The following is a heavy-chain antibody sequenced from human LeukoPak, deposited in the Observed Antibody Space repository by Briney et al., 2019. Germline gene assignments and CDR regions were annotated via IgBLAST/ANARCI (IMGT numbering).Heavy chain of an antibody. CDR2: IFYSGST. CDR1: GGSISNYY. V-gene: IGHV4-59*08. Sequence: SETLSLTCTVSGGSISNYYWNWIRQPPGKGLEWIGYIFYSGSTNYSPSLKSRVTISVDTSKNQFSLKLTSVTAADTAVYFCGRAADSWGQGILVTVSS. J-gene: IGHJ4*02. CDR3: GRAADS. D-gene: IGHD2-15*01.